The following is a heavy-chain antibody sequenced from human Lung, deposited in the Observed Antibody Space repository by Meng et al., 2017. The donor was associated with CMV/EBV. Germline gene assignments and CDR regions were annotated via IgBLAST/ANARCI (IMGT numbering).Heavy chain of an antibody. J-gene: IGHJ6*02. CDR2: ISSSSSYI. V-gene: IGHV3-21*01. D-gene: IGHD5-18*01. Sequence: GASLKISCAASGFTFSSYGMHWVRQAPGKGLEWVSSISSSSSYIYYADSVKGRFTISRDNAKNSLYLQMNSLRAEDTAVYYCARDLGNSYGYDYYYYYGMEDWGQGTXVTVSS. CDR3: ARDLGNSYGYDYYYYYGMED. CDR1: GFTFSSYG.